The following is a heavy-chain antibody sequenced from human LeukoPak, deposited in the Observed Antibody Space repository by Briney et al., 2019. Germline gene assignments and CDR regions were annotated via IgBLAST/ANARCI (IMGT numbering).Heavy chain of an antibody. CDR1: GFTFSNYW. CDR2: IKYDGSAT. V-gene: IGHV3-74*01. CDR3: ARESPSDYGGDY. J-gene: IGHJ4*02. Sequence: GGSLRLSCAASGFTFSNYWMHWIRQVPGKGLVWVSHIKYDGSATNYADSVKGRFTISRDKAKNSLYLQMNSLRAEDTAVYYCARESPSDYGGDYWGQGTLVTVSS. D-gene: IGHD4-23*01.